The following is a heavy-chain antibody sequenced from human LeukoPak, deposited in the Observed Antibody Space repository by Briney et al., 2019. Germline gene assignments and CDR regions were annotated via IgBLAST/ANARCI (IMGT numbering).Heavy chain of an antibody. CDR2: IKKTGSET. D-gene: IGHD2-15*01. Sequence: GRSLRLSCAASGFTFSHFWMSWVRHAPGKGLEWVAYIKKTGSETYYVHSVNGRCTITRDNTRNSLFLQMYSLRAEDTAVYFCARADGYCSGSNCYSYFASWGQGTLVTVSS. CDR3: ARADGYCSGSNCYSYFAS. J-gene: IGHJ4*02. V-gene: IGHV3-7*01. CDR1: GFTFSHFW.